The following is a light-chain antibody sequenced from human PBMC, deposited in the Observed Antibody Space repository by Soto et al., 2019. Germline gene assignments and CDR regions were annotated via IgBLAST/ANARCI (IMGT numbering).Light chain of an antibody. V-gene: IGKV2-28*01. CDR1: QSLLHSDGYNY. CDR2: LGS. J-gene: IGKJ1*01. CDR3: MQALQTPWT. Sequence: DIVMTQSPLSLPVTPGEPASISCRSSQSLLHSDGYNYLDWYLQKPGQSPQLLIYLGSNRASGVPDRFSGSGSGTDFTLKISRVEAADVGFYYCMQALQTPWTFGQGTKVAVK.